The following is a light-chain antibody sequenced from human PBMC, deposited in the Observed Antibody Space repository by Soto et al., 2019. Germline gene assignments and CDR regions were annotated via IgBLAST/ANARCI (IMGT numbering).Light chain of an antibody. CDR2: DAS. CDR3: QQYNSYPLT. J-gene: IGKJ4*01. Sequence: DIQMTQSPSTLSASVGDRVTITCRASQSISSWVAWYQQKPGKAPKLLIYDASSLESGVPSRFSGSGSGTEFTLTIRSLQPDDFATYYCQQYNSYPLTCGGGTKVEIK. V-gene: IGKV1-5*01. CDR1: QSISSW.